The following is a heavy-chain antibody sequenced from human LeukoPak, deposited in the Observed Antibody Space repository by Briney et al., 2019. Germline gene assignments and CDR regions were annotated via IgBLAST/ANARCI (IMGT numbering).Heavy chain of an antibody. D-gene: IGHD2-2*01. CDR2: ISSSSSYI. J-gene: IGHJ5*02. CDR3: ARLIRGVTAQINWFDP. CDR1: GFTFSSYS. V-gene: IGHV3-21*01. Sequence: RGSLRLSCAASGFTFSSYSMNWVRQAPGKGLEWVSSISSSSSYIYYADSVKGRFTISRDNAKNSLYLQMNSLRAEDTAVYYCARLIRGVTAQINWFDPWGQGTLVTVSS.